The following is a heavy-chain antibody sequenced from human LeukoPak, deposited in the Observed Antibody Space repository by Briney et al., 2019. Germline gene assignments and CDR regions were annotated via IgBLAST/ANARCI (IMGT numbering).Heavy chain of an antibody. J-gene: IGHJ3*02. CDR1: GFTFSDYY. V-gene: IGHV3-11*01. D-gene: IGHD4-17*01. CDR3: ARDSTTTVTTEASAFDI. CDR2: ISSSGSTI. Sequence: GGSLRLSCAASGFTFSDYYMSWIRQAPGKGLEWVSYISSSGSTIYYADSVKGRFTISRDNAKNSLYLQMNSLRAEDTAVYYCARDSTTTVTTEASAFDIWGQGTMVTVSS.